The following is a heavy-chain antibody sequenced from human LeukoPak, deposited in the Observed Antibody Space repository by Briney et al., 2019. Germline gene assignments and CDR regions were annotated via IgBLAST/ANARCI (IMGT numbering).Heavy chain of an antibody. V-gene: IGHV3-74*01. D-gene: IGHD5-12*01. Sequence: GGSLRLSCAASGFAFSSYWMHWVRQAPGKGLVWVARVNGDGSSTTYADSVKGRFTVSRDNAKKALYLQMNSLGAEDTAVYYCAVKGGYNDWDAPFDYWGQGTLVTVSS. CDR3: AVKGGYNDWDAPFDY. CDR1: GFAFSSYW. J-gene: IGHJ4*02. CDR2: VNGDGSST.